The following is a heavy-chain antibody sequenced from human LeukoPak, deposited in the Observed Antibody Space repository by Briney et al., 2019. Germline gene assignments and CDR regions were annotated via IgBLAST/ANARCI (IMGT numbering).Heavy chain of an antibody. D-gene: IGHD2-15*01. CDR3: ARGRGYCSGGSCYGGRWFDP. J-gene: IGHJ5*02. V-gene: IGHV1-46*01. CDR2: IYPRDGST. CDR1: GYTFTSYC. Sequence: ASVKVSCKASGYTFTSYCIHWMRQAPGQGLEWMGMIYPRDGSTSYAQKFQGRVTMTRNTSISTAYMELSSLRSEDTAVYYCARGRGYCSGGSCYGGRWFDPWGQGTLVTVSS.